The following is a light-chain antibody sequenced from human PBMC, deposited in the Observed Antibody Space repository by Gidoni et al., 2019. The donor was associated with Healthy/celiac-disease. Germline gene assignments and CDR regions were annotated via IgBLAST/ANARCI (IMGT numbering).Light chain of an antibody. CDR2: EVS. J-gene: IGLJ2*01. CDR1: SSHVGGYNY. CDR3: SSYAGSNNYVV. V-gene: IGLV2-8*01. Sequence: HSALTLPPSSSGSPGPSVTISCTGTSSHVGGYNYVSWYQRNPGKAPKLMVYEVSKRRSGVPDRFSGSKTGNTASLTVAGLQAEDEADYYGSSYAGSNNYVVFGGGTKLTVL.